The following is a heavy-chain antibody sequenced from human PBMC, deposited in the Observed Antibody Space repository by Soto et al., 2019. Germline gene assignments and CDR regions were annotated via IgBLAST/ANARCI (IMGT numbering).Heavy chain of an antibody. D-gene: IGHD3-16*02. CDR3: ARGFYDYIWGSYRKRPFDY. J-gene: IGHJ4*02. V-gene: IGHV4-34*01. CDR2: INHSGST. Sequence: SETLSLTCAVYGGSFSGYYWSWIRQPPGKGLEWIGEINHSGSTNYNPSLKSRVTISVDTSKNQFSLKLSSVTAADTAVYYCARGFYDYIWGSYRKRPFDYWGQGTLVTVSS. CDR1: GGSFSGYY.